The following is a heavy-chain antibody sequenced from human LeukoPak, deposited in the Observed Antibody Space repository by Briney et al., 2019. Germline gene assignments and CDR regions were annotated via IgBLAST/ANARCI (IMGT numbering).Heavy chain of an antibody. V-gene: IGHV1-2*02. D-gene: IGHD3-3*01. CDR1: GYTFTGYY. CDR3: ARDLVARGYDFWSGYYRSHRYFDY. J-gene: IGHJ4*02. Sequence: ASVKVSCKASGYTFTGYYMHWVRQAPGRGLEWMGWINPNSGGTNYAQKFQGRVTMTRDTSISTAYMELSRLRSDDTAVYYCARDLVARGYDFWSGYYRSHRYFDYWGQGTLVTVSS. CDR2: INPNSGGT.